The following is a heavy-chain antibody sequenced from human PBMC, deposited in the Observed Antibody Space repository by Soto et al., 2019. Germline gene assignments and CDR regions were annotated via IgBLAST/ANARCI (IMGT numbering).Heavy chain of an antibody. Sequence: QVQLVQSGAEVKKPGSSVKVSCKASGGTFSSYAISWVRQAPGQGLEWMGGIIPIFGTANYAQKFQGRVTITADQSTSTAYMELSSLRSEDTAVYYCASPGVTLEWSLDSYYYGMDVWGQGTTVTVSS. CDR3: ASPGVTLEWSLDSYYYGMDV. D-gene: IGHD3-3*01. CDR2: IIPIFGTA. V-gene: IGHV1-69*01. CDR1: GGTFSSYA. J-gene: IGHJ6*02.